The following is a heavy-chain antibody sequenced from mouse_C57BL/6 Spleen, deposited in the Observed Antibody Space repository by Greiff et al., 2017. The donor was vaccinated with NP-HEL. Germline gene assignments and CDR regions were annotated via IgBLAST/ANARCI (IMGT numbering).Heavy chain of an antibody. V-gene: IGHV1-72*01. Sequence: QVQLQQPGAELVKPGASVKLSCKASGYTFTSYWMHWVKQRPGRGLEWIGRIDPNSGGTKYNEKFKSKATLTVDKPSSTAYMQLSSLTSEDSAVYYCAREGISTTVVATPFAYWGQGTLVTVSA. D-gene: IGHD1-1*01. CDR3: AREGISTTVVATPFAY. CDR1: GYTFTSYW. J-gene: IGHJ3*01. CDR2: IDPNSGGT.